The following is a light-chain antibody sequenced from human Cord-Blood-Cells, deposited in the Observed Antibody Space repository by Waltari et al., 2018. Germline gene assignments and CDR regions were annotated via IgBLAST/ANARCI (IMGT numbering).Light chain of an antibody. CDR3: QQYNNCPPFLYT. CDR2: GAS. CDR1: QSVSSN. V-gene: IGKV3-15*01. J-gene: IGKJ2*01. Sequence: EIVMTQSPATLSVSPGERATLSCRASQSVSSNLAWYQQKPGQAPRLLIYGASTRATGIPAMFSGSGSGTEFTLTISSLQSEDFAVYYCQQYNNCPPFLYTFGQGTKLEIK.